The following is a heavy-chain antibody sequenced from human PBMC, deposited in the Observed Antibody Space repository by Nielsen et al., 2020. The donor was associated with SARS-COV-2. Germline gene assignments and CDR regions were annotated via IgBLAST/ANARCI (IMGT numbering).Heavy chain of an antibody. CDR2: IKSKTDGGTT. CDR3: AREGGGNSFAYYYGMDV. Sequence: GSLKISCAASGFTFSNAWMSWVRQAPGKGLEWVGRIKSKTDGGTTDYAAPVKGRFTISRDDSKNTLYLQMNSLRAEDTAVYYCAREGGGNSFAYYYGMDVWGQGTTVTVSS. J-gene: IGHJ6*02. D-gene: IGHD4-23*01. V-gene: IGHV3-15*01. CDR1: GFTFSNAW.